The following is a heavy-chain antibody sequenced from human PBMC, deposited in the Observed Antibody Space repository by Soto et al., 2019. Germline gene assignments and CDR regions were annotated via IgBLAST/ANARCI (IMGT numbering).Heavy chain of an antibody. CDR2: ISPSGNTV. Sequence: QVQLVESGGGLVKPGGSLRLSCAASGFTFSDYYMSWIRQAPGKGLEWVSYISPSGNTVYFADSVRGRFTISRDNAKSSLYLQMDSLRADDTTVYYCARDGAYCGGGSCYSSRYFYYIEVWCKGTTVTVSS. V-gene: IGHV3-11*01. CDR1: GFTFSDYY. D-gene: IGHD2-15*01. J-gene: IGHJ6*03. CDR3: ARDGAYCGGGSCYSSRYFYYIEV.